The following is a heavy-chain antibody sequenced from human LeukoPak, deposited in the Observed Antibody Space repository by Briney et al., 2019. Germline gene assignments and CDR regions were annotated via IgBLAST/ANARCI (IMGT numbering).Heavy chain of an antibody. CDR1: GFAFSAYA. CDR3: VKEILVTTSPFDY. V-gene: IGHV3-64D*06. Sequence: PGGSLRPSCSASGFAFSAYAIHWVRQAPGKGLEYVAAINSNGYSTYYADSVRGRFTLSRDNSKNTVYLQMSSLRAGDTAVYYCVKEILVTTSPFDYWGQGTLVTVSS. CDR2: INSNGYST. J-gene: IGHJ4*02. D-gene: IGHD4-17*01.